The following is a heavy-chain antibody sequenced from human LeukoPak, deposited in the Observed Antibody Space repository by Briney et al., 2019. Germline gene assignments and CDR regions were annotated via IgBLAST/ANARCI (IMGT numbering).Heavy chain of an antibody. CDR2: INTNTGNP. J-gene: IGHJ5*02. Sequence: ASVKVSCKASGYTFTNYAMNWVRQAPGQGLEWMGWINTNTGNPTYAQGSTGRFVFSLDTSVSTAYLQISSLEAEDTAVYYCARADRRSGYPNWFDPWGQGTLVTVSS. V-gene: IGHV7-4-1*02. D-gene: IGHD3-22*01. CDR1: GYTFTNYA. CDR3: ARADRRSGYPNWFDP.